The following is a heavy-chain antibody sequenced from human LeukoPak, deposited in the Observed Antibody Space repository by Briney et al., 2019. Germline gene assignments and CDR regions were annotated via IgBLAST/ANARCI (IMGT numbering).Heavy chain of an antibody. D-gene: IGHD3-3*01. J-gene: IGHJ4*02. V-gene: IGHV4-39*01. CDR3: ARRSGYYPYYFDY. CDR2: IYYSGST. CDR1: GGSISSSSYY. Sequence: SETLSLTCTVSGGSISSSSYYWGWIRKPPGRGLEWIGSIYYSGSTYYNPSLKSRVTISVDTSKNQFSLKLSSVTAADTAVYYCARRSGYYPYYFDYWGQGTLVTVSS.